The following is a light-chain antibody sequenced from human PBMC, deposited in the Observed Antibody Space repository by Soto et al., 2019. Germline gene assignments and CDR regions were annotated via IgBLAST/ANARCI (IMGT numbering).Light chain of an antibody. CDR3: CSYAGSYSLYV. V-gene: IGLV2-11*01. CDR1: SSDVGDYNY. J-gene: IGLJ1*01. CDR2: DVI. Sequence: QSALTQPRSVSGSPGQSVTISCTGTSSDVGDYNYVSWYQQHQGKAPKLMIYDVIKRPSGVPDRFSGSKSGNTASLTISGLQAEDEADYYCCSYAGSYSLYVFGTGTKLTVL.